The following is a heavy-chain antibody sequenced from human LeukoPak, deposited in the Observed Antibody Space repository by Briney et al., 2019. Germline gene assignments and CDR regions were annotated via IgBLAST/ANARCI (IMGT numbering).Heavy chain of an antibody. CDR3: ARDLGWHEAGGDAFDI. D-gene: IGHD3-3*01. J-gene: IGHJ3*02. V-gene: IGHV3-21*01. Sequence: PGGSLRLSCAASGFTFSSYSMNWVRQAPGKGLEWVSSISSSSSYIYYADSVKGRFTISRDNAKNSLYLQMNSLRAVDTAVYYCARDLGWHEAGGDAFDIWGQGTMVTVSS. CDR2: ISSSSSYI. CDR1: GFTFSSYS.